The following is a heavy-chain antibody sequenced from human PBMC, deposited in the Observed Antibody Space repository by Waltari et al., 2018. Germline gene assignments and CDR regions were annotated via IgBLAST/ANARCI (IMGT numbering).Heavy chain of an antibody. J-gene: IGHJ4*02. CDR3: ARGMGRVGTTPSPFDY. V-gene: IGHV4-38-2*02. D-gene: IGHD1-7*01. CDR1: GYSIRSGYY. Sequence: QVQLQESGPGLVKPSETLSLTCTVPGYSIRSGYYWGWIRQPPGKGLEWIGSIYHSGGTSYNPSLKSRVTISVDTSKNQFSLKLSSVTAADTAVYYCARGMGRVGTTPSPFDYWGQGTLVTVSS. CDR2: IYHSGGT.